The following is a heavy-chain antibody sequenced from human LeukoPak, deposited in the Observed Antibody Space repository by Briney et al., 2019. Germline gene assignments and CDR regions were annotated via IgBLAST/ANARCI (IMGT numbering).Heavy chain of an antibody. CDR2: ISAYNGNT. D-gene: IGHD2-2*02. J-gene: IGHJ4*02. Sequence: ASVKVSCLASGYTFTSYGISWVRQAPGQGLGWMGWISAYNGNTNYAQKLQGRVTMTTDTSTSTAYMELRSLRSEDTAVYYCASVCSSTSCYRAPGDYWGQGTLVTVSS. V-gene: IGHV1-18*01. CDR3: ASVCSSTSCYRAPGDY. CDR1: GYTFTSYG.